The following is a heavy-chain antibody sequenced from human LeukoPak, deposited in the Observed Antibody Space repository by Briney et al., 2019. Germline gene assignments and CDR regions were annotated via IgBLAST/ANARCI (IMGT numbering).Heavy chain of an antibody. D-gene: IGHD6-13*01. V-gene: IGHV4-59*01. CDR3: ARVAVSGYSSSWYDY. J-gene: IGHJ4*02. Sequence: SETQSLTCTVSGGSISSYYWSRIRQPPGRGLEWIGYIYYSGSTNYNPSLKSRVTISVDTSKNQFSLKLSSVTAADTAVYYCARVAVSGYSSSWYDYWGQGTLVTVSS. CDR1: GGSISSYY. CDR2: IYYSGST.